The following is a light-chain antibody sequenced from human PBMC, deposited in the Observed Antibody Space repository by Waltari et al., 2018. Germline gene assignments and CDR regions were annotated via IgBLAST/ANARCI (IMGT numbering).Light chain of an antibody. V-gene: IGLV1-44*01. CDR2: SNN. CDR1: GSNIGSNT. Sequence: SVLTQPPSASGTPGQRVTSSCSGSGSNIGSNTVNWSQQLPGTAPKLLIYSNNQRPSGVPARFSGSKSGTSASLAISGLQSEDEADYYCAAWDDSLNGWVFGGGTKLTVL. CDR3: AAWDDSLNGWV. J-gene: IGLJ3*02.